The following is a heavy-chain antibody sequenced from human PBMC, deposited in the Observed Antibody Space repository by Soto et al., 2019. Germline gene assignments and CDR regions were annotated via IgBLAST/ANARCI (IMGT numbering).Heavy chain of an antibody. D-gene: IGHD2-8*01. CDR2: VSNDGHNK. CDR3: ARGQHGLDH. V-gene: IGHV3-30-3*01. J-gene: IGHJ4*02. CDR1: GFTFSSYA. Sequence: QVQLLESGGGVVQPGRSLRLSCAASGFTFSSYAMHWVRQPPGKGLEWVAVVSNDGHNKFYADSVRGRFTISRDNSKNTVYLEMDSLRVEDTAVFYCARGQHGLDHWGQGSLVLVSP.